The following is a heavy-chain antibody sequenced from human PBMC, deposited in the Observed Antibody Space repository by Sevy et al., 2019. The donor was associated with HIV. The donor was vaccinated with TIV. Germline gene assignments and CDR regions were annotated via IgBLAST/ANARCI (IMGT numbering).Heavy chain of an antibody. CDR2: ISAYNGNT. CDR3: AGDEPADIVVVAAAKAIYFDY. J-gene: IGHJ4*02. D-gene: IGHD2-15*01. V-gene: IGHV1-18*01. Sequence: ASVKVSCKASGYTFTSYGISWVRQAPGQGLEWMGWISAYNGNTNYAQKLQGRVTMTTDTSTSTAYMELRSLRSDDTAVYYCAGDEPADIVVVAAAKAIYFDYWGQGTLVTVSS. CDR1: GYTFTSYG.